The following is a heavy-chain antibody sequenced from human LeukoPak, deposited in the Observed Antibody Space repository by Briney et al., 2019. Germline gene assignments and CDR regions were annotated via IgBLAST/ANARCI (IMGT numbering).Heavy chain of an antibody. J-gene: IGHJ4*02. CDR3: ASLFHGSGSQSFDY. V-gene: IGHV3-33*01. CDR1: GFTFSSYG. CDR2: IWYDGSNK. Sequence: GGSLRLSCAASGFTFSSYGMHWVRQAPGKGLEWVAVIWYDGSNKYYADSVKDRFTISRDNSKNTLYLQMNSLRAEDTAVYYCASLFHGSGSQSFDYWGQGTLVTVSS. D-gene: IGHD3-10*01.